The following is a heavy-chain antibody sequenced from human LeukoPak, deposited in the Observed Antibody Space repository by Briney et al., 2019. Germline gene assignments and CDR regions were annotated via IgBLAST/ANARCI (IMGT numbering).Heavy chain of an antibody. CDR3: ASNPVKGDYYYYYMDV. D-gene: IGHD3-10*01. Sequence: SETLSLTCTVSGGSISSYYWSWIRQPPGKGQEWIGYIYYSGSTNYNPSLKSRVTISVDTSKNQFSLKLSSVTAADTAVYYCASNPVKGDYYYYYMDVWGKGTTVTVSS. J-gene: IGHJ6*03. CDR2: IYYSGST. CDR1: GGSISSYY. V-gene: IGHV4-59*01.